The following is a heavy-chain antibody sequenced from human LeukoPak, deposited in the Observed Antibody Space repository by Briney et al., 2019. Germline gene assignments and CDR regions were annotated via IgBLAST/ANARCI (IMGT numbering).Heavy chain of an antibody. CDR2: IYYSGST. J-gene: IGHJ4*02. D-gene: IGHD3-9*01. V-gene: IGHV4-59*01. Sequence: SETLSLTCTVSGGSISSYYWSWIRQPPGKGLEWIGYIYYSGSTNYNPSLESRVTISVDTSKNQFSLKLSSVTAADTAVYYCASGGDYDILTGYYPTFDYWGQGTLVTVSS. CDR3: ASGGDYDILTGYYPTFDY. CDR1: GGSISSYY.